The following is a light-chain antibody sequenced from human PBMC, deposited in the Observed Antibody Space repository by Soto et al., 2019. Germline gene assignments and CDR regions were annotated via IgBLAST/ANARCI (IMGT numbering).Light chain of an antibody. CDR2: AAS. V-gene: IGKV1-27*01. Sequence: DIQMTQSPSSLSASVGDRVTITCRASQSISSYLNWYQQKPGKAPKLLIYAASTLQSGVPSRFSGSGSGTDFTLTISYLQPEDVATYYCQKYNSAPLTFGGGTKVDIK. CDR3: QKYNSAPLT. J-gene: IGKJ4*01. CDR1: QSISSY.